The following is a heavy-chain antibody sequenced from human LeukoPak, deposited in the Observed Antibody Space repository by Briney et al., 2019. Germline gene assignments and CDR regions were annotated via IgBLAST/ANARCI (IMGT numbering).Heavy chain of an antibody. J-gene: IGHJ6*02. D-gene: IGHD2-2*02. Sequence: ASVKVSCKASGYTFTSYYMHWVRQAPGQGLEWMGIINPSGGSTSYAQKFQGRVTMTRDTSTSTVYMELSSLRSEDTAVYYCARGKDIVVVPAAILDYYYYGMDVWGQGTTVTVSS. CDR3: ARGKDIVVVPAAILDYYYYGMDV. V-gene: IGHV1-46*01. CDR2: INPSGGST. CDR1: GYTFTSYY.